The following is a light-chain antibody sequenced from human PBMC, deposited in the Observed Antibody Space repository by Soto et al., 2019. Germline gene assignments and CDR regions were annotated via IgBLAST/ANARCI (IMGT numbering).Light chain of an antibody. CDR1: QSVLYTSNNKNY. V-gene: IGKV4-1*01. J-gene: IGKJ4*01. Sequence: DIVMTQSPNSLAVSLGERATLNCKSSQSVLYTSNNKNYLAWYQQKPRQPPKLLIYWASTRESVVPDRFSGSGSGTDFTLTIISLQAEDVAVYYCQQYYSTSLSFGGGTKVEIK. CDR3: QQYYSTSLS. CDR2: WAS.